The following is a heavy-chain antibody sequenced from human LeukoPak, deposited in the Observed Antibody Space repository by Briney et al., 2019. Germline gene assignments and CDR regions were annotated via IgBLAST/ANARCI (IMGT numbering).Heavy chain of an antibody. CDR3: ARGGRDTNNEREYDH. D-gene: IGHD1/OR15-1a*01. CDR1: GGSISYYY. J-gene: IGHJ4*02. CDR2: INTSGST. V-gene: IGHV4-4*07. Sequence: SETLSLTCTVSGGSISYYYWTWIRQPAGKGLEWIGRINTSGSTNYKPSLRSRVTMSVDTSKNQFSLKLSSVTAADTAVYYCARGGRDTNNEREYDHWGQGTLVTVSS.